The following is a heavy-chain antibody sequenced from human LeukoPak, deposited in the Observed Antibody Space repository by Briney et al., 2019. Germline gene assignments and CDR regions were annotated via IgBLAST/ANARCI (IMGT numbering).Heavy chain of an antibody. J-gene: IGHJ6*03. CDR1: GYTFTTYG. D-gene: IGHD3-22*01. V-gene: IGHV1-18*01. CDR3: ARRAGDYDSSGNYYYYYYMDV. CDR2: ISAYNGNT. Sequence: ASVKVSCKASGYTFTTYGISWVRQAPGQGLEWMGWISAYNGNTNYAQKLQGRITMTTDTSTSTAYMELRSLRSDDTAVYYCARRAGDYDSSGNYYYYYYMDVWGKGTTVTVSS.